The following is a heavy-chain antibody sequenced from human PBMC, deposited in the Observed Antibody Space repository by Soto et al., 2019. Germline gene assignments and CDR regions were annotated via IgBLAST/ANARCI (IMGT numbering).Heavy chain of an antibody. CDR1: GGTFSSYA. V-gene: IGHV1-69*13. J-gene: IGHJ6*02. D-gene: IGHD3-16*02. CDR3: ARMITFGGVIVSYYGMDV. CDR2: IVPIFGTA. Sequence: ASVKVSCKASGGTFSSYAISWVRQAPGQGLEWMGGIVPIFGTANYAQKFQGRVTITADESTSTAYMELSSLRSEDTAVYYCARMITFGGVIVSYYGMDVWGQGTTVTVSS.